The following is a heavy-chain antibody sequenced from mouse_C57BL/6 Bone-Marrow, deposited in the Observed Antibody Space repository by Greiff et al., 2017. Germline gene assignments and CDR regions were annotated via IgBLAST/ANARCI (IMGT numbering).Heavy chain of an antibody. CDR2: IRNKANGYTT. D-gene: IGHD1-2*01. V-gene: IGHV7-3*01. CDR1: GFTFTDYY. Sequence: EVKLVESGGGLVQPGGSLSLSCAASGFTFTDYYMSWVRQPPGKALEWLGFIRNKANGYTTEYSASVKGRFTISRDNSQSILYLQMNALRAEDSATYYCARSHYYSTPFDYWGQGTTLTVSS. J-gene: IGHJ2*01. CDR3: ARSHYYSTPFDY.